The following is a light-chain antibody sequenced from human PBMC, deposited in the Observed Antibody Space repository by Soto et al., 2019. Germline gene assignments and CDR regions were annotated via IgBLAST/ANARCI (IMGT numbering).Light chain of an antibody. V-gene: IGLV2-14*01. J-gene: IGLJ1*01. CDR3: SSYTNTDSYV. CDR1: SSDVGAYSY. CDR2: EVT. Sequence: QSVLTHPASVSGSPGQSITISCTGTSSDVGAYSYLSWYQQHPGKAPKVIIYEVTNRPSGVSSRFSGSKSGNTASLTIYGLQAEDEDDYYCSSYTNTDSYVFGTGTNVTVL.